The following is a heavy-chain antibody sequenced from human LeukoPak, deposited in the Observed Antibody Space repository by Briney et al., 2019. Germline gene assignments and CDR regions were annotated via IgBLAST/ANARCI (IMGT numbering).Heavy chain of an antibody. J-gene: IGHJ4*02. CDR3: ARDSIYYGSGSYTFDY. D-gene: IGHD3-10*01. Sequence: ASVRVSCKASGYTFVDDYMHWVRQAPGQGLEWMGIINPSGGSTSYAQKFQGRVTMTRDMSTSTVYMELSSLRSEDTAVYYCARDSIYYGSGSYTFDYWGQGTLVTVSS. CDR1: GYTFVDDY. V-gene: IGHV1-46*01. CDR2: INPSGGST.